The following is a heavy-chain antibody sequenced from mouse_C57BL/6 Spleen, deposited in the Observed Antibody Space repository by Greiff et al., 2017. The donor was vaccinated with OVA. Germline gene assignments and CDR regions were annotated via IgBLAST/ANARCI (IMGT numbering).Heavy chain of an antibody. V-gene: IGHV1-64*01. CDR1: GYTFTSYW. J-gene: IGHJ2*01. CDR2: IHPNSGST. CDR3: ASSHYNGSSCFFDV. Sequence: QVQLQQPGAELVKPGASVKLSCKASGYTFTSYWMHWVKQRPGQGLEWIGMIHPNSGSTNYNEKFKSKATLTVDKSSSTAYMHLSSLTSEDSAVYYCASSHYNGSSCFFDVWGKGTTLTVSS. D-gene: IGHD1-1*01.